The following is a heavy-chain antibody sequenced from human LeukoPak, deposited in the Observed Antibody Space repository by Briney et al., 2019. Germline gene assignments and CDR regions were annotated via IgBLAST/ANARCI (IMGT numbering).Heavy chain of an antibody. CDR1: GFTFSSYA. Sequence: GGSLRLSCAASGFTFSSYAMHWVRQAPGKGLEWVAVISYDGSNKYYVDSVKGRFTMSRDNSKDTLYLQMNSLRAEDTAVYYCARDQNIVAYYYYGMDVWGQGTTVTVS. D-gene: IGHD2/OR15-2a*01. CDR3: ARDQNIVAYYYYGMDV. CDR2: ISYDGSNK. J-gene: IGHJ6*02. V-gene: IGHV3-30-3*01.